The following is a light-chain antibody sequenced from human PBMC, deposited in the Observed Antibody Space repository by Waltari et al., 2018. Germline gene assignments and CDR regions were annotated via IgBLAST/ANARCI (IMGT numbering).Light chain of an antibody. CDR3: QQYNDWPGT. CDR2: GAS. V-gene: IGKV3-15*01. J-gene: IGKJ3*01. Sequence: EIVMTQSPSTLSVSPGERATLPCRASQSISSDLAWYQQKRGQAPRLLMYGASTRATGIPVRFIGSGSGAEFTLTISSLQSEDFAVYYCQQYNDWPGTFGPGTKVDI. CDR1: QSISSD.